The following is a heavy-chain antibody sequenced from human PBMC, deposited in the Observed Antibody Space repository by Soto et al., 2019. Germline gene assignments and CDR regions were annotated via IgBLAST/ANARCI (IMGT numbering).Heavy chain of an antibody. D-gene: IGHD1-26*01. CDR1: GFIFSNYV. CDR2: ISDSGGTS. CDR3: AKRPRALLTFDY. V-gene: IGHV3-23*04. J-gene: IGHJ4*02. Sequence: EVQLVDSGGGLVQPGGSLRLSCAASGFIFSNYVMSWVRQAPGTGLEWVSSISDSGGTSYYANSVKGRLTTSRDNSKNTLYLQMNSLRAEDTAIYYCAKRPRALLTFDYWGQGTLVTVSS.